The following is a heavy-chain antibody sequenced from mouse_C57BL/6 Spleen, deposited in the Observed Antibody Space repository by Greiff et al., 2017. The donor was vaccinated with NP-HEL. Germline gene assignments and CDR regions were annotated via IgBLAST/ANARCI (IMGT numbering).Heavy chain of an antibody. CDR3: ARTHYYGSRGYFDY. V-gene: IGHV1-69*01. D-gene: IGHD1-1*01. Sequence: VQVVESGAELVMPGASVKLSCKASGYTFTSYWMHWVKQRPGQGLEWIGEIDPSDSYTNYNQKFKGKSTLTVDKSSSTAYMQLSSLTSEDSAVYYCARTHYYGSRGYFDYWGQGTTLTVSS. J-gene: IGHJ2*01. CDR1: GYTFTSYW. CDR2: IDPSDSYT.